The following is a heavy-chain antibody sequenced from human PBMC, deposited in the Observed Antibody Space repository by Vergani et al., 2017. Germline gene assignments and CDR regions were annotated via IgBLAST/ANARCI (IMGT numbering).Heavy chain of an antibody. D-gene: IGHD5-24*01. J-gene: IGHJ3*02. CDR3: ARDHRDYNNYPGTFDI. V-gene: IGHV3-23*01. CDR2: ISGSGGST. CDR1: GFTFNHYA. Sequence: EVQLLESGGDLVQPGGSLRLSCAASGFTFNHYAMNWVRQAPGKGLEWVSGISGSGGSTYYAGPVKGRFTISRDSSKNTQYLQMNSLSAGDTAVYYCARDHRDYNNYPGTFDIWGQGSMVTVSS.